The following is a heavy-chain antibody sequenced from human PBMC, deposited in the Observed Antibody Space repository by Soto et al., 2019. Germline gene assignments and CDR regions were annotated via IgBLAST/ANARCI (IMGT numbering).Heavy chain of an antibody. J-gene: IGHJ4*02. CDR1: GFSLTTYGVG. CDR3: AHRLTLNSDWNYGRFDY. D-gene: IGHD1-7*01. V-gene: IGHV2-5*02. Sequence: QITLKESGPTLVKPTQTLTLTCTFSGFSLTTYGVGVGWIRQPPGKALQWLALIYWDVDKRYCPSLKSRLTITKDSTKNQVVLTMTNMDPVDTATYFCAHRLTLNSDWNYGRFDYWGQGTLVTVSS. CDR2: IYWDVDK.